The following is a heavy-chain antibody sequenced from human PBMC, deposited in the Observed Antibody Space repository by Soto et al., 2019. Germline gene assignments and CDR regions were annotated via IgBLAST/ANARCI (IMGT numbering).Heavy chain of an antibody. Sequence: ESLKICCKGSGYSFTSYWIGWVRQMPGKGLEWMGIIYPGDSDTRYSPSFQGQVTISADKSISTAYLRWSSLKASDTAMYYCATHFSAQSARYYYCGMDVGGQGTTITVSS. D-gene: IGHD1-26*01. J-gene: IGHJ6*02. CDR3: ATHFSAQSARYYYCGMDV. V-gene: IGHV5-51*01. CDR1: GYSFTSYW. CDR2: IYPGDSDT.